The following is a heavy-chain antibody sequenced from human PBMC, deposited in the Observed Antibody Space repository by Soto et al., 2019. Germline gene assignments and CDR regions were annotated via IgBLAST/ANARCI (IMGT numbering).Heavy chain of an antibody. D-gene: IGHD3-16*01. CDR1: GVSITTTGYS. CDR2: IYHTGST. CDR3: AGRFGDARGLDS. V-gene: IGHV4-30-2*01. J-gene: IGHJ4*02. Sequence: QLQLQESGSRLVKPSQTLSLTCAVSGVSITTTGYSWSWIRQPPGKGLEWIGYIYHTGSTYYNSSVKGRVTISLDRTKNQISLNLSSVTAADTAVYYCAGRFGDARGLDSWGQGTLVTVSS.